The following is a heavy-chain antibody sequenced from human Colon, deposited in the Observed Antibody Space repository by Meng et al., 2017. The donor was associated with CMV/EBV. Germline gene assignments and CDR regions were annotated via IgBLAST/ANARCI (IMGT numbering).Heavy chain of an antibody. J-gene: IGHJ4*02. V-gene: IGHV1-18*01. CDR1: GYTCDNYV. CDR2: INSFNAFT. Sequence: SGYTCDNYVFTCVRQAAGQGREYVSLINSFNAFTNSTQILQGRVTLTTDTSTSIFYLELRSLRSDDAAIYYGARTCFDMVVVPLDIWGQGTLVTVSS. CDR3: ARTCFDMVVVPLDI. D-gene: IGHD3-9*01.